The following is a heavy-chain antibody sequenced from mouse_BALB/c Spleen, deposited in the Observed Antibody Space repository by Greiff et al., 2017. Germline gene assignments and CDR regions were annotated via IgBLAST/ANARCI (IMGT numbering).Heavy chain of an antibody. Sequence: QVQLQQPGAELVKPGASVKLSCKASGYTFTSYYIHWVKQRPGQGLEWIGWIYPGNVNTKYNEKFKGKATLTADKSSSTAYMQLSSLTSEDSAVYFCARYAGTTWFAYWGQGTLVTVSA. D-gene: IGHD4-1*01. CDR2: IYPGNVNT. V-gene: IGHV1S56*01. CDR1: GYTFTSYY. J-gene: IGHJ3*01. CDR3: ARYAGTTWFAY.